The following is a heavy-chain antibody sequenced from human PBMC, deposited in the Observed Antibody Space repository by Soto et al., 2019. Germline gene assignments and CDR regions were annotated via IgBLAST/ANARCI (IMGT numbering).Heavy chain of an antibody. CDR3: ATDGHWPLYSYGSSWDY. Sequence: GGSLRLSXAASGFTFSNAWMSWVRQAPGKGLEWDGRIKSKTDGGTTDYAAPVKGRFTISRDDSKNTLYLQMNSLKTEDTAVYYCATDGHWPLYSYGSSWDYWGQGTLVTVSS. V-gene: IGHV3-15*01. CDR2: IKSKTDGGTT. J-gene: IGHJ4*02. CDR1: GFTFSNAW. D-gene: IGHD5-18*01.